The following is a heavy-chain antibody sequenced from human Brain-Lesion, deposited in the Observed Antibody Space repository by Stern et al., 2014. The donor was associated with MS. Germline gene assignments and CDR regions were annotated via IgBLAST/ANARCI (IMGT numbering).Heavy chain of an antibody. CDR2: ISYDGIDK. CDR1: GFTFSYHA. J-gene: IGHJ4*02. V-gene: IGHV3-30*01. D-gene: IGHD4-17*01. Sequence: QMQLVQSGGGVVQPGRSLRLSCAASGFTFSYHAMHWVRQAPGKGLEWVALISYDGIDKNDADSVKGRFTISRDNSRNTLYLQMNSLRVDDTAVYYCARGGAVTTSDYYLDYWGQGILVTVSS. CDR3: ARGGAVTTSDYYLDY.